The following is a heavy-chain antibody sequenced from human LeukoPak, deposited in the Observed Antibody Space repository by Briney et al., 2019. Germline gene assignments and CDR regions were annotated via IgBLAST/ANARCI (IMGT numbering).Heavy chain of an antibody. Sequence: GGSLRLSCEASGFTFSGYAVSWVRQAPGKGLEWVSVIYSGGTTYYADSVKGRFTISRDNSKNTLYLQMNSLRAEDTAVYYCARGQLDQGGQGTLVTVSS. V-gene: IGHV3-53*01. D-gene: IGHD1-1*01. CDR2: IYSGGTT. CDR1: GFTFSGYA. J-gene: IGHJ4*02. CDR3: ARGQLDQ.